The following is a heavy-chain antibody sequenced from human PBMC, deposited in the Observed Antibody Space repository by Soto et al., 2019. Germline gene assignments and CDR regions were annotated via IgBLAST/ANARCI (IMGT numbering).Heavy chain of an antibody. CDR1: GYTFSSYY. Sequence: GASLKVSCKASGYTFSSYYMNWVRQAPGQGLEWLGIINPSGGYTTYAQRFLGRVTMTSDTSTSTVHMELGSLTSEDTAVYYCARGSEWYEQYYFDYWGQGSLVTVSS. D-gene: IGHD3-3*01. V-gene: IGHV1-46*01. J-gene: IGHJ4*02. CDR3: ARGSEWYEQYYFDY. CDR2: INPSGGYT.